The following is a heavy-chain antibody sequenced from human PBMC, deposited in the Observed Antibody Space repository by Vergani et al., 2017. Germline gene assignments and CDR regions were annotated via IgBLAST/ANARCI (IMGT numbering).Heavy chain of an antibody. D-gene: IGHD4-17*01. CDR1: GFTFTSSA. Sequence: QMQLVQSGPEVKKPGTSVKVSCKASGFTFTSSAMQWVRQARGQRLEWIGWIVVGSGNTNYAQKFQGRVTMTRDTSISTAYMELSRLRSDDTAVYYCARDLWSVTTSGYWGQGTLVTVSS. CDR2: IVVGSGNT. V-gene: IGHV1-58*02. J-gene: IGHJ4*02. CDR3: ARDLWSVTTSGY.